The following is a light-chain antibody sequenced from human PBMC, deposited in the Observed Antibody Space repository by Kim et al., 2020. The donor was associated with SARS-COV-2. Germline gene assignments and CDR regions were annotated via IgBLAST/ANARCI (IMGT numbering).Light chain of an antibody. Sequence: PTPPRPSIGTRKYVGSLGATWRQQHQGPPPKMLSDRNNNRPSGISERFYASRSGDTASLTITGLQPEDEADYYCSAWDSSLSTWVFGGGTQLTVL. V-gene: IGLV10-54*04. CDR2: RNN. CDR1: RKYVGSLG. CDR3: SAWDSSLSTWV. J-gene: IGLJ2*01.